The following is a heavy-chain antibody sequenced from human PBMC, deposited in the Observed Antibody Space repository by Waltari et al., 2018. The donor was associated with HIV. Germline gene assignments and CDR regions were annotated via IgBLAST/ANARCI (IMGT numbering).Heavy chain of an antibody. CDR1: GGTFSSYA. V-gene: IGHV1-69*12. Sequence: VQLVQSGAEVKNPGPSVKVSCKASGGTFSSYAISWVRPAPGQGLEWMGGIISSFGTANYAQNFQGRVTITADGSTSTAYRELSRLRSEDTAVYYCARVEAVSTILGWFDPWGQGTLVTVSS. CDR3: ARVEAVSTILGWFDP. J-gene: IGHJ5*02. CDR2: IISSFGTA. D-gene: IGHD5-12*01.